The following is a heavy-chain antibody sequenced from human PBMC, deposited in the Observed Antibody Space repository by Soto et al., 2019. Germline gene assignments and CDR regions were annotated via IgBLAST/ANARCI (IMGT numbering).Heavy chain of an antibody. J-gene: IGHJ6*03. CDR1: GGSISSSSYY. CDR2: IYYSGST. D-gene: IGHD3-9*01. CDR3: ARRAGDILTGYHYYYYYMDV. Sequence: SETLSLTCTVSGGSISSSSYYWGWIRQPPGKGLEWIGSIYYSGSTYYNPSLKSRVTISVDTSKNQFSLKLSSVTAADTAVYYCARRAGDILTGYHYYYYYMDVWGKGTTVTVSS. V-gene: IGHV4-39*01.